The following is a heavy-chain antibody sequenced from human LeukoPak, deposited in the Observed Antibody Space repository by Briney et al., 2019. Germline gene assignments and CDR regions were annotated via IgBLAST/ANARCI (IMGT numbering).Heavy chain of an antibody. J-gene: IGHJ4*02. CDR3: VRHISTNTGYFDS. Sequence: SETLSLTCTVSGGSINSHSYYWGWIRQPPGKGLEWIGSVYYDGTSYSNPSLKTRVGVFVDTSRDQFSLDLDFVTAAATALYYCVRHISTNTGYFDSCGQGTLVSVSS. CDR2: VYYDGTS. CDR1: GGSINSHSYY. V-gene: IGHV4-39*01. D-gene: IGHD5-24*01.